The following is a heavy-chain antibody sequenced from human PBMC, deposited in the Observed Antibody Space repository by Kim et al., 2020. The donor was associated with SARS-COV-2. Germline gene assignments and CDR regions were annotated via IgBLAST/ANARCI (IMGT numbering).Heavy chain of an antibody. J-gene: IGHJ6*02. D-gene: IGHD3-3*01. CDR1: GFTFSSYS. CDR3: ARDSSDFWSGYRNYYYYGMDV. CDR2: ISSSSSYI. V-gene: IGHV3-21*03. Sequence: GGSLRLSCAASGFTFSSYSMNWVRQAPGKGLEWVSSISSSSSYIYYADSVKGRFTISRDNAKNSLYLQMNSLRAEDTAVYYCARDSSDFWSGYRNYYYYGMDVWGQGTTVTVSS.